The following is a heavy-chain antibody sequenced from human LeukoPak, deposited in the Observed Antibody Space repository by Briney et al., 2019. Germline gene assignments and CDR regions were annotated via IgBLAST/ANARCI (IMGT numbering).Heavy chain of an antibody. V-gene: IGHV1-18*01. CDR3: ARVYYYDSSGYNFDY. J-gene: IGHJ4*02. Sequence: ASVKVSCTASGYTFTSYGISWVRQAPGQGLEWMGWISAYNGNTNYAQKLQGRVTMTTDTSTSTAYMELRSLRSDDTAVYYCARVYYYDSSGYNFDYWGQGTLVTVSS. CDR1: GYTFTSYG. CDR2: ISAYNGNT. D-gene: IGHD3-22*01.